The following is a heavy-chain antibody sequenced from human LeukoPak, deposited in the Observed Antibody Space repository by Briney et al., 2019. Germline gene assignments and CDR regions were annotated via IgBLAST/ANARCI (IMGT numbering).Heavy chain of an antibody. V-gene: IGHV1-2*02. J-gene: IGHJ4*02. D-gene: IGHD2-15*01. CDR2: INSNSGDT. CDR1: GYSENFYG. Sequence: ASVKVSCKTSGYSENFYGITWVRQVAGQGLEWMGWINSNSGDTNSAQKFQGRVTLTRDTSITTAYMEMSSLSSDDTAVYYCVRVSLSPLLPIDYWGQGTLVTVSS. CDR3: VRVSLSPLLPIDY.